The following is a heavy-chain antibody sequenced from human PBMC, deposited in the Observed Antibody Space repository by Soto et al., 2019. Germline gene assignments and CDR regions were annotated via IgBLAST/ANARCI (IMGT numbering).Heavy chain of an antibody. J-gene: IGHJ5*02. V-gene: IGHV5-10-1*01. D-gene: IGHD1-7*01. CDR3: ARQAGTTNWFDP. CDR2: IDPSDSYT. CDR1: GYSFTSYW. Sequence: GESLKISCKGSGYSFTSYWISWARQMPGKGLEWMGRIDPSDSYTNYSPSFQGHVAISADKSISTAYLQWSSLKASDTAMYYCARQAGTTNWFDPWGQGTLVTVSS.